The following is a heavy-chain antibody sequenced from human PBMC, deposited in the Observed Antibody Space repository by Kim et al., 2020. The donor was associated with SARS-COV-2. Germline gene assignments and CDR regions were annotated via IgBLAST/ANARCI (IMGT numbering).Heavy chain of an antibody. CDR2: LYGGGGT. Sequence: GGSLRLSCAASGFSVSSNSMSWVRQAPGKGLEWVSVLYGGGGTYYADSVKGRFTISRDNSKNTLYLQMSSLRAEDTAVYYCVIMVNNAFDVWGQGTMVTVSS. D-gene: IGHD2-21*01. CDR1: GFSVSSNS. J-gene: IGHJ3*01. V-gene: IGHV3-53*01. CDR3: VIMVNNAFDV.